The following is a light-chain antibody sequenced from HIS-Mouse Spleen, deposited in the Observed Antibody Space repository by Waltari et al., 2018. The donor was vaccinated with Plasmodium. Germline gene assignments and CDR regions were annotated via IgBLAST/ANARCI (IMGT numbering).Light chain of an antibody. V-gene: IGLV2-23*01. Sequence: QSALTQPASVSGSPGQSITISCPGTSSDVGRYNLVSWYQQHPGKAPQLMIYEGSKRPSGVSNRFSGSKSGNTASLTISGLQAEDEADYYCCSYAGSSTHVVFGGGTKLTVL. CDR3: CSYAGSSTHVV. J-gene: IGLJ2*01. CDR2: EGS. CDR1: SSDVGRYNL.